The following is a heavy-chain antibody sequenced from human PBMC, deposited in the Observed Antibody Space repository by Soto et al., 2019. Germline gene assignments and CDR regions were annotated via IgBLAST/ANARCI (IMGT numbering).Heavy chain of an antibody. J-gene: IGHJ6*02. CDR1: GDSVSSNSAA. CDR3: ARDGYCSSTSCYPYYYCGMDV. Sequence: SQTLSLTCAISGDSVSSNSAAWNWIRQSPSRGLEWLGRTYYRSKWYNDYAVSVKSRITINPDTSKNQFSLQLNSVTPEDTAVYYCARDGYCSSTSCYPYYYCGMDVWGQGTTVTVSS. V-gene: IGHV6-1*01. D-gene: IGHD2-2*03. CDR2: TYYRSKWYN.